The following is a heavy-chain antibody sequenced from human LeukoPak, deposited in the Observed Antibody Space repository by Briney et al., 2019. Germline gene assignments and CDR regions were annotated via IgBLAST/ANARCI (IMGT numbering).Heavy chain of an antibody. CDR2: ISSSSTI. V-gene: IGHV3-48*01. CDR3: AISRDGYNLFFDY. J-gene: IGHJ4*02. CDR1: GFTFSSYS. D-gene: IGHD5-24*01. Sequence: PGGSLRLSCAASGFTFSSYSMNWVRQAPGKGLEWVSYISSSSTIYYADSVKGRFTISRDNSKNTLYLQMNSLRAEDTAVYYCAISRDGYNLFFDYWGQGTLVTVSS.